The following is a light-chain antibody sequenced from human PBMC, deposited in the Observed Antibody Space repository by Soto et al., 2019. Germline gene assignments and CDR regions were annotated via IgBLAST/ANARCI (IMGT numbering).Light chain of an antibody. CDR2: EVN. CDR1: SSDVGAYIY. J-gene: IGLJ1*01. V-gene: IGLV2-14*03. Sequence: QSVLTQPASVSGSPGQSITISCGGTSSDVGAYIYVSWYQQFPGKAPKLILYEVNNRPSGVSNRFSGSKSDTTASLTITGLQAEDEGDYYCQSYDSTLSARYVFGTGTKVTVL. CDR3: QSYDSTLSARYV.